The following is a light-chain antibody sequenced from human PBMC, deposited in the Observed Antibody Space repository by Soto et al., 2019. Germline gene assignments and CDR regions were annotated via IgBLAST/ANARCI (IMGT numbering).Light chain of an antibody. CDR2: GAS. Sequence: EIVMTQSPATLSVSPGERATLSCRASQSVSSNLAWYQQKPGQAPRLLIYGASTRATGIPARFSGSGSGTEFTLPISSLQSEDFAVYYCQNYNNWPRTFCPGTKVEIK. V-gene: IGKV3-15*01. CDR3: QNYNNWPRT. CDR1: QSVSSN. J-gene: IGKJ1*01.